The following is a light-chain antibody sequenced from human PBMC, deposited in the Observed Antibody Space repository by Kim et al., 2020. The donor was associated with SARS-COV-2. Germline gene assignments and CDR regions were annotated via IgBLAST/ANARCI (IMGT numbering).Light chain of an antibody. V-gene: IGKV3-20*01. Sequence: LSLSPGERAALSCRASQSIRGSYLTWFQKKPGQPPRLLIHGAFNRVTGIPDRFSGSGSGTDFTLTISGLEPEDSAVYYCLQYDDSPWTFGQGTKVDIK. CDR2: GAF. CDR3: LQYDDSPWT. J-gene: IGKJ1*01. CDR1: QSIRGSY.